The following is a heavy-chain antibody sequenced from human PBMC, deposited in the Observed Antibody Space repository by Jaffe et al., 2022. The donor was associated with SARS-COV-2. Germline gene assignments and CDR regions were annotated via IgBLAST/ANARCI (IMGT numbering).Heavy chain of an antibody. CDR3: AKDGGGPYGMDV. D-gene: IGHD3-16*01. CDR1: GFTFSSYG. J-gene: IGHJ6*02. CDR2: ISYDGSNK. Sequence: QVQLVESGGGVVQPGRSLRLSCAASGFTFSSYGMHWVRQAPGKGLEWVAVISYDGSNKYYADSVKGRFTISRDNSKNTLYLQMNSLRAEDTAVYYCAKDGGGPYGMDVWGQGTTVTVSS. V-gene: IGHV3-30*18.